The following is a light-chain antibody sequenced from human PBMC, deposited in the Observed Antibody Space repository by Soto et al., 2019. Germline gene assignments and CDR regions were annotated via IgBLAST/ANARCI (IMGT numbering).Light chain of an antibody. CDR2: QDS. J-gene: IGLJ3*02. Sequence: SYELTQPPSVSVSPGQTASITCSGAKLGDKYACWYQQKPGQSPVLVIYQDSKRPSGIPERFSGSTSGNTATLTISGTQAMDEADYYCQAWDSSSWVFGGGTKLTVL. CDR3: QAWDSSSWV. V-gene: IGLV3-1*01. CDR1: KLGDKY.